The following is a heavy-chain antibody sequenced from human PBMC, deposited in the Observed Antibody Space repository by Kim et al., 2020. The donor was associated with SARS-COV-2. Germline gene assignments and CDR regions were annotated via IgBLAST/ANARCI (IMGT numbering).Heavy chain of an antibody. V-gene: IGHV3-43*02. CDR3: AKLPLRTGIVDS. CDR2: IKGDHTT. Sequence: GGSLRLSCVVSGFNFDNFDMHWVRQAPGKGLEWVSLIKGDHTTFYAASVRGRFTISKDSSKNSLYLQMNSLKIEDTALYYCAKLPLRTGIVDSWGQGSLVTVSS. D-gene: IGHD1-1*01. J-gene: IGHJ4*02. CDR1: GFNFDNFD.